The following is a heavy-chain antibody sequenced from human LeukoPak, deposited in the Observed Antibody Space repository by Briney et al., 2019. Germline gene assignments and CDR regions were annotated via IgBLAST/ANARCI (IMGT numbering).Heavy chain of an antibody. Sequence: SETLSLTCAVYGGSFSGYYWSWIRQPPGKGLEWIGEINHSGSTNYNPSLKSRVTISVDTSKNQFSLKLSSVTAADAAVYYCARGPRLWFGDRSWFDYWGQRTLVTVSS. D-gene: IGHD3-10*01. V-gene: IGHV4-34*01. CDR3: ARGPRLWFGDRSWFDY. J-gene: IGHJ4*02. CDR2: INHSGST. CDR1: GGSFSGYY.